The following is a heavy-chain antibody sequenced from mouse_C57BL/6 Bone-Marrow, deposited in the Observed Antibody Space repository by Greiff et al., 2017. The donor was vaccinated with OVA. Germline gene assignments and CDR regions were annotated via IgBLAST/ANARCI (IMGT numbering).Heavy chain of an antibody. J-gene: IGHJ4*01. CDR1: GYAFTNYL. Sequence: QVQLQQSGAELVRPGTSVKVSCKASGYAFTNYLIEWVKQRPGQGLEWIGVINPGSGGTNYNEKFKGKATLTADKYSSTAYMQLSSLTSEDSAVYFCARGHYAMDYWGQGTSVTVYS. V-gene: IGHV1-54*01. CDR3: ARGHYAMDY. CDR2: INPGSGGT.